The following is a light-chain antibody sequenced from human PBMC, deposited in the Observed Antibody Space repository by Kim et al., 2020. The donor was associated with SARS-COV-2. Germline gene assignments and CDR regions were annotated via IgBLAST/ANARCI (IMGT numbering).Light chain of an antibody. V-gene: IGKV1-5*03. J-gene: IGKJ1*01. CDR1: QSISTW. CDR3: QQYDTYPWT. Sequence: SASAGDRITSTCRASQSISTWLAWYQQKPGKAPKLLIYKASSLQSGVPSRFSGSGSGADFILTVSSLQPDDFATYYCQQYDTYPWTFGQGTKLEI. CDR2: KAS.